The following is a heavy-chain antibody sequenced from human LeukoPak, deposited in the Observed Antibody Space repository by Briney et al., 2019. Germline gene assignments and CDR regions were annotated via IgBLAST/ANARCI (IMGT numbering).Heavy chain of an antibody. J-gene: IGHJ4*02. Sequence: KPSETLSLTCTVSGGSISSYCWSWIRQSPGKGLEWIPNIFYSGSPNYNPSLRSRVTISFDTSKNQFSLKLCSVTAADTAVYFCARVGHIAAAGTYDYWGQGTPVTVSS. CDR1: GGSISSYC. CDR2: IFYSGSP. V-gene: IGHV4-59*08. CDR3: ARVGHIAAAGTYDY. D-gene: IGHD6-13*01.